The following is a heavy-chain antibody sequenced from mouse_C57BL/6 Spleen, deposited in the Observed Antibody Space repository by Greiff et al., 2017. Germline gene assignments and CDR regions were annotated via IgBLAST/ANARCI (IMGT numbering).Heavy chain of an antibody. J-gene: IGHJ2*01. V-gene: IGHV1-53*01. CDR1: GYTFTSYW. Sequence: VQLQQSGTELVKPGASVKLSCKASGYTFTSYWMHWVKQRPGQGLEWIGNINPSNGGTNYNEKFKSKATRTVDKSSSTAYMQLSSLTSEDSAVYYCARWGRRGYYFDYWGQGTTLTVSS. CDR2: INPSNGGT. CDR3: ARWGRRGYYFDY.